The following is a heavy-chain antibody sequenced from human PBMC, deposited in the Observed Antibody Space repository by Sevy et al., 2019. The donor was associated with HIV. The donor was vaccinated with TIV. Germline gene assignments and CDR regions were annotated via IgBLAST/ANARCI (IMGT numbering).Heavy chain of an antibody. Sequence: ASVKVSCKVSGYTLSELSMHWVRQPPGKGLEWMGRFVPDDGETIYAQRFQGRVTMTEDTSADTVYMELISLRSEDTAMYYCATAREYYSDNSGYLDYWGQGTPVTVSS. J-gene: IGHJ4*02. V-gene: IGHV1-24*01. CDR3: ATAREYYSDNSGYLDY. CDR1: GYTLSELS. D-gene: IGHD3-22*01. CDR2: FVPDDGET.